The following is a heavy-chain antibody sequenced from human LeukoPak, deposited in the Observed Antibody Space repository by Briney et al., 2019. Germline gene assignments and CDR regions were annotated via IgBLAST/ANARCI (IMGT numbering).Heavy chain of an antibody. CDR2: IKQDGSEK. V-gene: IGHV3-7*01. D-gene: IGHD6-19*01. Sequence: PGGSLRLSCAASGFTFSSYWMSWVRQAPGKGLEWVANIKQDGSEKYYVDSVKGRFTISRDNAKNSLYLQMNSLRAEDTAVYYCARMSSGWYEVYYFDYWGQGTLVTVSS. CDR3: ARMSSGWYEVYYFDY. J-gene: IGHJ4*02. CDR1: GFTFSSYW.